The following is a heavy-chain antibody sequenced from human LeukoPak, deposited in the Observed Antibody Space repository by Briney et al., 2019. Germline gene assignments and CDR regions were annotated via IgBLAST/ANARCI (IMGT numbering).Heavy chain of an antibody. D-gene: IGHD2-2*01. Sequence: SETLSLTCTVSGGSISSYYWSWIRQPAGKGLERIGRIYTSGSTNYNPSLKSRVTMSVDTSKDQFSLKLSSVTAADTAVYYCARVSSVVVPAATYYYYYYMDVWGKGTTVTVSS. J-gene: IGHJ6*03. CDR3: ARVSSVVVPAATYYYYYYMDV. CDR2: IYTSGST. CDR1: GGSISSYY. V-gene: IGHV4-4*07.